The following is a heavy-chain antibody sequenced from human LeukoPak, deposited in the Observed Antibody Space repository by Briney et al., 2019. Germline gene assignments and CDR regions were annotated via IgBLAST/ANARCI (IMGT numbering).Heavy chain of an antibody. CDR2: SGDNT. Sequence: GGSLRLSSAASGFTFSSYAMSWVRQAPGKGLEWVSSSGDNTRYADSVKGRFTISRDNSKNTLDLQMNGLRAEDTAVYYCAKSWRYYDSSNYYAFDIWGQGTMVTVSS. J-gene: IGHJ3*02. D-gene: IGHD3-22*01. V-gene: IGHV3-23*01. CDR1: GFTFSSYA. CDR3: AKSWRYYDSSNYYAFDI.